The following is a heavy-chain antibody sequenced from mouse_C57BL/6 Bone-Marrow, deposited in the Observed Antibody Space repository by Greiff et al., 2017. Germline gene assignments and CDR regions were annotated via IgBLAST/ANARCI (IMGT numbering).Heavy chain of an antibody. Sequence: VQLQQSGAELVRPGASVTLSCKASGYTFTDYEMHWVKQTPGHGLEWIGAIDPETGGTTYNQKFKGKGILTADKSYSTAYMELRVLTSEDSAVYYCTRGGYWYFDVWGTGTTVTVSS. CDR2: IDPETGGT. V-gene: IGHV1-15*01. CDR3: TRGGYWYFDV. J-gene: IGHJ1*03. CDR1: GYTFTDYE.